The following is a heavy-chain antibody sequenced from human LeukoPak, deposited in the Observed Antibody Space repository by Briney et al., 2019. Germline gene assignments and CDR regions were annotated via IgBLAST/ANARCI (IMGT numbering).Heavy chain of an antibody. CDR1: GGSISSYY. CDR2: IYYSGST. CDR3: ARSTRPNFYFDY. Sequence: LETLSLTCTVSGGSISSYYWSWIRQPPGKGLEWIGYIYYSGSTNYNPSLKSRVTISVDTSKNQFSLKLSSVTAADTAIYFCARSTRPNFYFDYWGQGTLVTVSS. V-gene: IGHV4-59*01. D-gene: IGHD4/OR15-4a*01. J-gene: IGHJ4*02.